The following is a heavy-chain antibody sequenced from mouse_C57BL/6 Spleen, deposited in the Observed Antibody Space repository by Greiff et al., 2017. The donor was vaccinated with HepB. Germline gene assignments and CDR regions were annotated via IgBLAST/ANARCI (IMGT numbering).Heavy chain of an antibody. J-gene: IGHJ1*03. CDR3: AKRRGTYWYFDV. V-gene: IGHV2-3*01. CDR2: VWGDGST. Sequence: VKVVESGPGLVAPSQSLSITCTVSGFSLTSYGVSWVRQPPGKGLEWLGVVWGDGSTNYHSALISRLSISKDNSKSQVFLKLNSLQTDDTATYYCAKRRGTYWYFDVWGTGTTVTVSS. D-gene: IGHD2-14*01. CDR1: GFSLTSYG.